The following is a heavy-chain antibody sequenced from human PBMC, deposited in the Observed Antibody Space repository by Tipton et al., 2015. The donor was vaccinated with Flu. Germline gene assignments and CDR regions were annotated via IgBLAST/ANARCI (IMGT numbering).Heavy chain of an antibody. V-gene: IGHV4-39*01. CDR2: IHYSGLT. CDR3: ARLSYYDVDLKNFYFDY. J-gene: IGHJ4*02. CDR1: GGSFSDTNYY. D-gene: IGHD3-10*02. Sequence: TLSLTCTVSGGSFSDTNYYWGWIRQPPGKGLEWIGSIHYSGLTYYKSSLQSRVTISVATSEGQFSLMLKSVTAADTAVYYCARLSYYDVDLKNFYFDYWGQGALVTVSS.